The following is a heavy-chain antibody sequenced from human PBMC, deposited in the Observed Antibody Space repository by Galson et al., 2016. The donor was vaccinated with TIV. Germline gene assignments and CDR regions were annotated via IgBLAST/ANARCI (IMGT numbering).Heavy chain of an antibody. J-gene: IGHJ5*02. CDR3: ARDIHWGSSDH. CDR2: ISGGGDYT. V-gene: IGHV3-23*01. CDR1: GFVFRDWS. D-gene: IGHD7-27*01. Sequence: SLRLSCAASGFVFRDWSMNWVRQAPGKGLEWVSAISGGGDYTHYADSVKGRFTISRDNSKNTLYLQMNSLQVVDTAIYYCARDIHWGSSDHWGQGTLVTVSS.